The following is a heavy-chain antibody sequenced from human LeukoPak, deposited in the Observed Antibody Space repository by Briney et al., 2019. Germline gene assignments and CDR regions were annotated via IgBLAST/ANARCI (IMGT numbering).Heavy chain of an antibody. CDR3: ARVSTLGYSYGYCFDY. Sequence: ASVKVSCKASGYTFTSSYMHWVRQAPGQGLEWMGIINPSGASTSYAQKFQGRVTMTRDTSTSTVYMELSSLRSEDTAVYYCARVSTLGYSYGYCFDYWGQGTLVTVSS. CDR2: INPSGAST. D-gene: IGHD5-18*01. CDR1: GYTFTSSY. V-gene: IGHV1-46*01. J-gene: IGHJ4*02.